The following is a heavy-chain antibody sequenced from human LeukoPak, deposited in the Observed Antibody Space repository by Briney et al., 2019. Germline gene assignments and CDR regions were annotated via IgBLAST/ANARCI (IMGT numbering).Heavy chain of an antibody. J-gene: IGHJ4*02. CDR1: GYTLTELS. V-gene: IGHV1-24*01. CDR2: FDPEDGET. Sequence: ASVKVSCKVSGYTLTELSMHWVRQAPGKGLEWMGGFDPEDGETIYAQKLQGRVTMTEDTSTDTAYMELSSLRSEDTAVYYCATGVVVIPNNSTYTYDATIRDYWGQGTLVTVPS. D-gene: IGHD2-15*01. CDR3: ATGVVVIPNNSTYTYDATIRDY.